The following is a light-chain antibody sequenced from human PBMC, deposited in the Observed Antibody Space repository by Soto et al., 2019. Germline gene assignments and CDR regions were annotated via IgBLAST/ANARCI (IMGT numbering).Light chain of an antibody. J-gene: IGKJ1*01. Sequence: QMTQSPSSLSASVGARITITCRASQSIRTSLNWYQQKPGQAPRLLIYGASTLESGVPSRFSGSGSATDFTLTVSSLQPEDSATYYCQHSYTTPRTCGQGTKVEV. CDR3: QHSYTTPRT. V-gene: IGKV1-39*01. CDR1: QSIRTS. CDR2: GAS.